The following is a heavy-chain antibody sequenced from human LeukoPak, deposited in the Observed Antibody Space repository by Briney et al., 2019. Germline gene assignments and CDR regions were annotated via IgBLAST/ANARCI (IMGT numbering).Heavy chain of an antibody. V-gene: IGHV3-9*01. CDR1: GFTFDDYA. CDR3: AKGRIVYSSGWGLDY. J-gene: IGHJ4*02. CDR2: ISWNSGSI. D-gene: IGHD6-19*01. Sequence: GGSLRLSCAASGFTFDDYAMHWVRQAPGKGLEGVSGISWNSGSIGYADSVKGRFTISRDNAKNSLYLQMNSLRAEDTALYYCAKGRIVYSSGWGLDYWGQGTLVTVSS.